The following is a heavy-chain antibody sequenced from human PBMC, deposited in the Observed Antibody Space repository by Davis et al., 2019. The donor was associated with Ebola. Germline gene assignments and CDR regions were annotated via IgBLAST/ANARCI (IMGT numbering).Heavy chain of an antibody. D-gene: IGHD2-15*01. J-gene: IGHJ6*03. Sequence: PSETLSLTCAVYGGSSSGYYWSWIRQPPGKGLEWIGEINHSGSTNYNPSLKSRVTISVDTSKNQFSLKLSSVTAADTAVYYCARGGGHYYYYMDVWGKGTTVTVSS. CDR1: GGSSSGYY. CDR3: ARGGGHYYYYMDV. V-gene: IGHV4-34*01. CDR2: INHSGST.